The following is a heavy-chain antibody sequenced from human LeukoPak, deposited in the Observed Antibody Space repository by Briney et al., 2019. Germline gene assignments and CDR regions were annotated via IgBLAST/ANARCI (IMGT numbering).Heavy chain of an antibody. J-gene: IGHJ4*02. D-gene: IGHD3-9*01. CDR3: AKEDYDILTGWQVGIDY. Sequence: GGSLRLSCAASGFTFSSYEMNWVRQAPGKGLEWVAVISYDGSNKYYADSVKGRFTISRDNSKNTLYLQMNSLRAEDTAVYYCAKEDYDILTGWQVGIDYWGQGTLVTVSS. V-gene: IGHV3-30*18. CDR2: ISYDGSNK. CDR1: GFTFSSYE.